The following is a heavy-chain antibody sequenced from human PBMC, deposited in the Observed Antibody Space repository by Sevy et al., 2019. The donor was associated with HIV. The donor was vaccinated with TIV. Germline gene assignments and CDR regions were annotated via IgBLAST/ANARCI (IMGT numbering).Heavy chain of an antibody. D-gene: IGHD6-13*01. J-gene: IGHJ1*01. CDR2: IKQDGSEK. Sequence: GGSLRLSCAASGFTFSSYWMSWVRQAPGKGLEWVANIKQDGSEKYYVDSVKGRFTISRDNAKNSLYLQMNSLRAEDTAVYYCARVPSSRKDNRYFQHWGQGTLVTVSS. CDR3: ARVPSSRKDNRYFQH. V-gene: IGHV3-7*01. CDR1: GFTFSSYW.